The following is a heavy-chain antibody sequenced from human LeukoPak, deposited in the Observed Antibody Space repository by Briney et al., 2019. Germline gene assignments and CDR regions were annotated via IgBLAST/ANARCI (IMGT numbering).Heavy chain of an antibody. CDR3: ARDLRYSSGWTTIQKAYYYYGMDV. CDR1: GFTFSSYW. V-gene: IGHV3-7*01. CDR2: IKQDGSEK. J-gene: IGHJ6*02. D-gene: IGHD6-19*01. Sequence: GGSLRLSCAASGFTFSSYWMSWVRQAPGKGLEWVANIKQDGSEKYYVDSEKGRFTISRDNAKNSLYLQMNGLRAEDTAVYYCARDLRYSSGWTTIQKAYYYYGMDVWGQGTTVTVSS.